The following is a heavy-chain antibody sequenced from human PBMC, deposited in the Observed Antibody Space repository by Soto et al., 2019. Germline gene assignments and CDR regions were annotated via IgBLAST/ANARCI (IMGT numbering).Heavy chain of an antibody. D-gene: IGHD1-1*01. CDR1: GGSFSGYY. CDR2: IHYSGST. CDR3: TRGGDAYKNGH. V-gene: IGHV4-34*01. J-gene: IGHJ4*02. Sequence: PSETLSLTCAVYGGSFSGYYWSWIRQPPGKGLEWIGFIHYSGSTNYNPSLKSRVTMSVDTSKNQFSPKLTSVNAADTAVYYCTRGGDAYKNGHWGQGTLVTVSS.